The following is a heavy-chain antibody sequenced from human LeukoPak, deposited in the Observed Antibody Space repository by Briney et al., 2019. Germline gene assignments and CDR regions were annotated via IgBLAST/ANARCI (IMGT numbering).Heavy chain of an antibody. CDR3: AKAVAGNEDY. CDR1: GFTFSSYW. J-gene: IGHJ4*02. D-gene: IGHD6-19*01. V-gene: IGHV3-9*01. Sequence: GGSLRLSCAASGFTFSSYWMHWVRQAPGKGLEWVSGISWNSGSLGYADSVKGRFTISRDNAKNSLYLQMNSLRAEDTALYYCAKAVAGNEDYWGQGTLVTVSS. CDR2: ISWNSGSL.